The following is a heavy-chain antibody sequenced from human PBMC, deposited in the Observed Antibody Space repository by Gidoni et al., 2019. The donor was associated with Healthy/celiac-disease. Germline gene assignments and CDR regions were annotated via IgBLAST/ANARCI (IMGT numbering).Heavy chain of an antibody. J-gene: IGHJ4*02. CDR2: ISSSSSYI. Sequence: EVQLVESGGGLVKPGGSLRLSCAASGFNFSSYSMNWVRQAPGKGLDWVSSISSSSSYIYYADSVKGRFTISRDNAKSSLYLQMNSLRAEDTAVYYCARDPQDYYDSSGPESPFFDYWGQGTLVTVSS. V-gene: IGHV3-21*01. CDR3: ARDPQDYYDSSGPESPFFDY. D-gene: IGHD3-22*01. CDR1: GFNFSSYS.